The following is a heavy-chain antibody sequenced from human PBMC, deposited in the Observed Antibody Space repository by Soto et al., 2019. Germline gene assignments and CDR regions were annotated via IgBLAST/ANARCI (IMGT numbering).Heavy chain of an antibody. CDR2: IWYDGSNK. J-gene: IGHJ4*02. V-gene: IGHV3-33*01. CDR3: AREGFRVRITMVRGVINYFGY. Sequence: GGSLRLSCAASGFTFSSYGMHWVRQAPGKGLEWVAVIWYDGSNKYYADSVKGRFTISRDNSKNTLYLQMNSLRAEDTAVYYCAREGFRVRITMVRGVINYFGYWGQGTLVTVSS. CDR1: GFTFSSYG. D-gene: IGHD3-10*01.